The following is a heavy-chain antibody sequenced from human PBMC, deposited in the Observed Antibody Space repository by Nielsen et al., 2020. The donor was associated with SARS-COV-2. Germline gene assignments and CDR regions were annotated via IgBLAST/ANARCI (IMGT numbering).Heavy chain of an antibody. CDR2: ISSSSSYT. V-gene: IGHV3-11*05. CDR1: GFTFSDYY. D-gene: IGHD4-17*01. CDR3: ARDISTTVTTYDYYYYYGMDV. Sequence: LSLTCAASGFTFSDYYMSWIRQAPGKGLEWVSYISSSSSYTNYADSVKGRFTISRDNAKNSLYLQMNSLRAEDTAVYYCARDISTTVTTYDYYYYYGMDVWGQGTTVTVFS. J-gene: IGHJ6*02.